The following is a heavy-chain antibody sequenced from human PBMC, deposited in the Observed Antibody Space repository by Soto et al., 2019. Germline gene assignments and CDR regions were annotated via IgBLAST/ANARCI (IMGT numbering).Heavy chain of an antibody. Sequence: PGETLKISCKGSGYSFTSYWIGWVRQMPGKGLEWMGIIYPGDSDTRYSPSFQGQVTISADKSISTAYLQWSSLKASDTAMYYCASLPGYCISTSCYAPYYYYGMDVWGQGTTVTVSS. CDR2: IYPGDSDT. CDR1: GYSFTSYW. V-gene: IGHV5-51*01. CDR3: ASLPGYCISTSCYAPYYYYGMDV. D-gene: IGHD2-2*01. J-gene: IGHJ6*02.